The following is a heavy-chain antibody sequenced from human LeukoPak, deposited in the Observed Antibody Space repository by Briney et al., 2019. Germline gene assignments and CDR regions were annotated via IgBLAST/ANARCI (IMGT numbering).Heavy chain of an antibody. J-gene: IGHJ4*02. V-gene: IGHV4-30-2*01. D-gene: IGHD2-2*01. CDR3: ARVPARPIVVVLAHYFDY. CDR1: GGSISSRGYY. Sequence: SQTLSLTCTVSGGSISSRGYYWSWIRQPPGKGLEWIGYIYHSGSTYYNPSLKSRVTISVDRSKNQFSLKLSSVTAADTAVYYCARVPARPIVVVLAHYFDYWGQGTLVTVSS. CDR2: IYHSGST.